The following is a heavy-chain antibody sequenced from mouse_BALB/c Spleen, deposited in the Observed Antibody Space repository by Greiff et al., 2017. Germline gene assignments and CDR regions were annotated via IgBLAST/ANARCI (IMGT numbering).Heavy chain of an antibody. V-gene: IGHV5-6-4*01. CDR2: ISSGGSYT. CDR3: TRDYGRSFDY. CDR1: GFTFSSYT. D-gene: IGHD1-1*01. J-gene: IGHJ2*01. Sequence: EVKLMESGGGLVKPGGSLKLSCAASGFTFSSYTMSWVRQTPEKRLEWVATISSGGSYTYYPDSVKGRFTISRDNAKNTLYLQMSSLKSEDTAMYYWTRDYGRSFDYWGQGTTLTVSS.